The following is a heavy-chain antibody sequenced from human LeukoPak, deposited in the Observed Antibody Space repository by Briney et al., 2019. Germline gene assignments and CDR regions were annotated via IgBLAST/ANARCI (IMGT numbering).Heavy chain of an antibody. CDR3: ASPPYYYDSSGYYPRGGDY. J-gene: IGHJ4*02. V-gene: IGHV4-34*01. CDR1: GGSISSYY. CDR2: INHSGST. D-gene: IGHD3-22*01. Sequence: SETLSLTCTVSGGSISSYYWSWIRQPPGKGLEWIGEINHSGSTNYNPSLKSRVTISVDTSKNQFSLKLSSVTAADTAVYYCASPPYYYDSSGYYPRGGDYWGQGTLVTVSS.